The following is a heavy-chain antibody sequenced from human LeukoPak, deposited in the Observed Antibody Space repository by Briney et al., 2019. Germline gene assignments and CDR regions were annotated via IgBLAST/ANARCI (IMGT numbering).Heavy chain of an antibody. J-gene: IGHJ4*02. Sequence: PSETLSLTCAVYGGSFSGYYWSWIRQPPGKGLEWIGEINHSGSTNYNPSLKSRVTISVDTSKNQFSLKLSSVTAADTAVYYCARHVFYYGSGSYHFDYWGQGTLVTVSS. CDR2: INHSGST. V-gene: IGHV4-34*01. CDR3: ARHVFYYGSGSYHFDY. D-gene: IGHD3-10*01. CDR1: GGSFSGYY.